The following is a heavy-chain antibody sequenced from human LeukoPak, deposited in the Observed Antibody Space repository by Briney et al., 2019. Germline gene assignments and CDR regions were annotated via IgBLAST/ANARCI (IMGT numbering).Heavy chain of an antibody. CDR3: ARDRGYTSFDF. CDR1: GFSFSNSW. Sequence: PGGSLRLSCAAYGFSFSNSWMNWLRQAPGKGLEWVASTKPDGSQKYYVDSVKGRFFVSRDNVKDSLYLQMDSLRADDTAVYYCARDRGYTSFDFWGQRTLVAVSS. CDR2: TKPDGSQK. D-gene: IGHD5-18*01. J-gene: IGHJ4*02. V-gene: IGHV3-7*01.